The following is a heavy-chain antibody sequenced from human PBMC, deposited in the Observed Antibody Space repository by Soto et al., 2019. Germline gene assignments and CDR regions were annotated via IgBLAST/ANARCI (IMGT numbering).Heavy chain of an antibody. J-gene: IGHJ5*02. Sequence: QVQLVQSGAEVKKPGSSVKVSCKAYGGTFSSYTISWVRQAPGQGLEWMGRIIPILGIANYAQKFQGRVTITADKSTSTAYMELSSLRSEDTAVYYCARNLGHYGDYWSRFDPWGQGTLVTVSS. CDR1: GGTFSSYT. D-gene: IGHD4-17*01. CDR2: IIPILGIA. V-gene: IGHV1-69*02. CDR3: ARNLGHYGDYWSRFDP.